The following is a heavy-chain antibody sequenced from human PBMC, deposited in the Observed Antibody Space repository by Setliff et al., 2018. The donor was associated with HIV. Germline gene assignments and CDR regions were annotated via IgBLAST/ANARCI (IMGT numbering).Heavy chain of an antibody. Sequence: ASVKVSCKASGYTFTSYSMHWVRQAPGQGLEWMGIINRRGDTTNYAQKFQGRVTMTRDTATSTVYMEVSRLRSEDTAVYYCAREYHIGTEGTRLANYFDFWGQGTLVTVSS. V-gene: IGHV1-46*01. D-gene: IGHD2-2*01. J-gene: IGHJ4*02. CDR3: AREYHIGTEGTRLANYFDF. CDR1: GYTFTSYS. CDR2: INRRGDTT.